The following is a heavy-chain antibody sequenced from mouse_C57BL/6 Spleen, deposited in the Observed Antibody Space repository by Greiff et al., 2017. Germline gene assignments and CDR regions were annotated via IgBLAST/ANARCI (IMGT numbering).Heavy chain of an antibody. CDR2: IYPGDGDT. D-gene: IGHD2-5*01. V-gene: IGHV1-82*01. CDR1: GYAFSSSW. CDR3: AREGVRPTIVTSFAY. Sequence: VQLQQSGPELVKPGASVKISCKASGYAFSSSWMNWVKQRPGKGLEWIGRIYPGDGDTNYNGKFKGKATLTADKSSSTAYMQLSSLTSEDSAVYFCAREGVRPTIVTSFAYWGQGTLVTVSA. J-gene: IGHJ3*01.